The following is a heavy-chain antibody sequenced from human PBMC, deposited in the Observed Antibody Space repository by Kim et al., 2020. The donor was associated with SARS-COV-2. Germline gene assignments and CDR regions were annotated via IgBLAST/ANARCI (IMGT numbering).Heavy chain of an antibody. CDR2: ISSSSSYI. J-gene: IGHJ6*02. Sequence: GGSLRLSCAASGFTFSSYSMNWVRQAPGKGLEWVSSISSSSSYIYYADSVKGRFTISRDNAKNSLYLQMNSLRAEDTAVYYCARGGNTVTSHYYYYYGMDVWGQGTTVTVSS. CDR3: ARGGNTVTSHYYYYYGMDV. V-gene: IGHV3-21*01. CDR1: GFTFSSYS. D-gene: IGHD4-17*01.